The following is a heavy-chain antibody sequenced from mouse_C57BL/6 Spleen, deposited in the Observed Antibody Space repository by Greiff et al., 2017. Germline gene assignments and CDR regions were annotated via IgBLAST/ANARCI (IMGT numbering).Heavy chain of an antibody. D-gene: IGHD1-1*01. J-gene: IGHJ1*03. CDR3: AGDYYGSSYGYFDV. Sequence: VQLKESGPGLVKPSQSLSLTCSVTGYSITSGYYWNWIRQFPGNKLEWMGYISYDGSNNYNPSLKNRISITRDTSKNQFFLKLNSVTTEDTATYYCAGDYYGSSYGYFDVWGTGTTVTVSS. CDR2: ISYDGSN. V-gene: IGHV3-6*01. CDR1: GYSITSGYY.